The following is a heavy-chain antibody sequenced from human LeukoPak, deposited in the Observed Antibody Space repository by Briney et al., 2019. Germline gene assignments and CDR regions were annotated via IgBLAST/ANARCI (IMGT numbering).Heavy chain of an antibody. CDR1: GFTFSSYA. J-gene: IGHJ4*02. CDR2: ISGSGGTT. Sequence: PGGSLRLSCAASGFTFSSYAMSWVRQAPGKGLEWVSAISGSGGTTYYADSVKGRFTISRDNSKNTLYLRMNSLRAEDTAVYYCAKDPWAYCGGDCYSYFDYWGQGTLVTVSS. CDR3: AKDPWAYCGGDCYSYFDY. V-gene: IGHV3-23*01. D-gene: IGHD2-21*02.